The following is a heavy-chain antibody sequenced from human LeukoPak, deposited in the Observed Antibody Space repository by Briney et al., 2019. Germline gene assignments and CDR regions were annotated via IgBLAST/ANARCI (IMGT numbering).Heavy chain of an antibody. Sequence: PSETLSLTCTVSGGSISSGGYYWSWIRQHPGKGLEWIGYIYYSGSTYYNPSLKSRVTISVDTSKNQFSLKLSSVTAADTAVYYCARSGSGWQNWFDPWGQGTLVTVSS. V-gene: IGHV4-31*03. CDR2: IYYSGST. J-gene: IGHJ5*02. CDR1: GGSISSGGYY. D-gene: IGHD6-19*01. CDR3: ARSGSGWQNWFDP.